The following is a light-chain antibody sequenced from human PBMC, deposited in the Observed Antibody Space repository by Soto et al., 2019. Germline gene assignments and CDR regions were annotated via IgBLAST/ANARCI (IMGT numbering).Light chain of an antibody. J-gene: IGKJ5*01. CDR1: QGIGDT. V-gene: IGKV3-15*01. CDR3: QQYHKWPPGT. Sequence: EVVMPQSPATLSVSPGEGVTLSCRASQGIGDTLAWYQHRPGQTPRLVLYDASTRATGIPARFSGSGAGTEFTLTISSLLSEDFAVYYCQQYHKWPPGTFGQGTRLEIK. CDR2: DAS.